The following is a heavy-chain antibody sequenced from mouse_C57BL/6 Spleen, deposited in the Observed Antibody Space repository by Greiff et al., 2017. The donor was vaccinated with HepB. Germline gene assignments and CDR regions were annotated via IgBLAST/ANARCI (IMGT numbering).Heavy chain of an antibody. V-gene: IGHV1-81*01. CDR3: ARYDYGSDY. CDR2: IYPRSGNT. J-gene: IGHJ2*01. CDR1: GYTFTSYG. Sequence: VKLVESGAELARPGASVKLSCKASGYTFTSYGISWVKQRTGQGLEWIGEIYPRSGNTYYNEKFKGKATLTADKSSSTAYMELRSLTSEDSAVYFCARYDYGSDYWGQGTTLTVSS. D-gene: IGHD1-1*01.